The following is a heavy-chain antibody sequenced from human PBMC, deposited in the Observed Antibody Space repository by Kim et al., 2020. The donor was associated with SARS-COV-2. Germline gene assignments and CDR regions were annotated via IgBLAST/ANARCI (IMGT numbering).Heavy chain of an antibody. CDR3: ARDRSSGVGGENFDY. V-gene: IGHV4-4*06. D-gene: IGHD2-15*01. Sequence: PSLKSRITMSVDTSKNQFSLKRSSVAAADTAVYYCARDRSSGVGGENFDYWGQGTLVTVSS. J-gene: IGHJ4*02.